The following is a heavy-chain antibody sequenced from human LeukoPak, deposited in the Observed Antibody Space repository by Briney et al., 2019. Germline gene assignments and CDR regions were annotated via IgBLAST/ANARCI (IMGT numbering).Heavy chain of an antibody. V-gene: IGHV3-48*01. J-gene: IGHJ4*02. CDR3: VRDNPRCCGVIPANIDDY. Sequence: PGGSLRLSCAASGFTFSSYAMHWVRQAPGKGLEWVSYINTGGSPIYYADSVRGRFTISRDNAKNSLYLQMNSLRAEDTAVYYCVRDNPRCCGVIPANIDDYWGQGTLVTVSS. CDR2: INTGGSPI. D-gene: IGHD2-21*01. CDR1: GFTFSSYA.